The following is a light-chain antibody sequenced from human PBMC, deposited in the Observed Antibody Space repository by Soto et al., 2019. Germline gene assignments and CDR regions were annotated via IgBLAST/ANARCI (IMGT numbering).Light chain of an antibody. CDR1: SSDVGGYNY. CDR3: SSDTRNNAHVV. CDR2: DVS. J-gene: IGLJ2*01. Sequence: QSVLTQPASVSGSPGQSITISCTGTSSDVGGYNYVSWYQQYPGKAPKLIIYDVSNRPSGVSYRFSGSKSGNTASLTISGLQAEEEADYYCSSDTRNNAHVVFGGGTKLTVL. V-gene: IGLV2-14*01.